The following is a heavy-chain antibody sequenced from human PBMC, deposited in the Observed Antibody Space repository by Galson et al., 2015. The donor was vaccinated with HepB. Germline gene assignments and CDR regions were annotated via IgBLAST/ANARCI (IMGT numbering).Heavy chain of an antibody. CDR3: ARQSSSWYYDY. J-gene: IGHJ4*02. V-gene: IGHV3-48*04. CDR1: GFTFSSYS. CDR2: ISSSSSTI. Sequence: SLRLSCAASGFTFSSYSMNWVRQAPGKGLEWVSYISSSSSTIYYADSVKGRFTISRDNAKNSLYLQMNSLRAEDTAVYYCARQSSSWYYDYWGQGTLVTVSS. D-gene: IGHD6-13*01.